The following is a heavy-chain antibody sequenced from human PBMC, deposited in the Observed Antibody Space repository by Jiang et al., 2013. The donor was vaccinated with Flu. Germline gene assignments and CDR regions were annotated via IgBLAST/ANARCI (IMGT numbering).Heavy chain of an antibody. CDR3: ARLYPSDGMDV. Sequence: VQLVESGGGLVQPGGSLRLSCAASGFTFSSYAMHWVRQAPGKGLEYVSAISSNGGSTYYANSVKGRFTISRDNSKNTLYLQMGSLRAEDMAVYYCARLYPSDGMDVWGQGPRSPSP. D-gene: IGHD5/OR15-5a*01. J-gene: IGHJ6*02. CDR2: ISSNGGST. V-gene: IGHV3-64*01. CDR1: GFTFSSYA.